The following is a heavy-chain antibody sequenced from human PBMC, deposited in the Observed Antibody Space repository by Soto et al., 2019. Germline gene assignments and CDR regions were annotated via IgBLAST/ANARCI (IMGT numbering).Heavy chain of an antibody. Sequence: EVQLVESGGGLVQPGGSLRLSCAASGLTFSSYWMHWVRQAPGKGLVWVSRINSAGSSTSYADSVKGRFTISRDNAKNTLYLQMNTLRAEDTAVYYCALSHTVTTDYWGQGTLVTVSS. CDR3: ALSHTVTTDY. V-gene: IGHV3-74*01. CDR1: GLTFSSYW. J-gene: IGHJ4*02. CDR2: INSAGSST. D-gene: IGHD4-17*01.